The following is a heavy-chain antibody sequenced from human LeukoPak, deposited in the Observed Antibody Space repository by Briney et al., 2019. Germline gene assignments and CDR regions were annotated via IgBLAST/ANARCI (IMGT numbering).Heavy chain of an antibody. CDR2: IYHSGST. V-gene: IGHV4-39*07. CDR3: ARAEYSSSFRRSGAFDI. CDR1: GDSISSSSYY. J-gene: IGHJ3*02. Sequence: PSETLSLTCTVSGDSISSSSYYWGWIRQPPGKGLEWIGSIYHSGSTYYNPSLKSRVTISVDTSKNQFSLKLSSVTAADTAVYYCARAEYSSSFRRSGAFDIWGQGTMVTVSS. D-gene: IGHD6-6*01.